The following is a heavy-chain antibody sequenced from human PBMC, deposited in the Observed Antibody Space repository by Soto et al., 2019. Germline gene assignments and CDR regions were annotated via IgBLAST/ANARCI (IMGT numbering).Heavy chain of an antibody. CDR3: ATVLVTGTTFWFDP. Sequence: ASVKVSCKVSGYTLTELSMHWVRQAPGKGLEWMGGFDPEDGETIYAQKFQGRVTMTEDTSTDTAYMELSSLRSEDTAVYYCATVLVTGTTFWFDPWGQGTLATVSS. J-gene: IGHJ5*02. CDR1: GYTLTELS. CDR2: FDPEDGET. V-gene: IGHV1-24*01. D-gene: IGHD1-20*01.